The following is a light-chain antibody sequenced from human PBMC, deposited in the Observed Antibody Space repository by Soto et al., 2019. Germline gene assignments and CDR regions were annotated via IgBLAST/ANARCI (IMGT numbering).Light chain of an antibody. CDR2: DVS. J-gene: IGLJ1*01. V-gene: IGLV2-14*01. CDR3: SSYTSSSTLGV. Sequence: SMLPQPASVSGSPGQSITISCPGTSSDVGGYNYVSWYQQHPGKAPKLMIYDVSNRPSGVSNRFSGSKSGNTASLTISGLQAEDEADYYCSSYTSSSTLGVFGTGTKVTVL. CDR1: SSDVGGYNY.